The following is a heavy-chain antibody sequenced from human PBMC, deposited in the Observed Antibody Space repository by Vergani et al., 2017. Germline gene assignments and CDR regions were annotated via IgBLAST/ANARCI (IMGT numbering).Heavy chain of an antibody. CDR2: ISYDGTQK. Sequence: QVHLVESGGGVVQPGRSLRLSCVVSGFTSCYYGMHWVRQAPGKGLEWVAVISYDGTQKYYADSVKGRITISRDNSKSTLYLQMNSLRTEDTAVYYCATKSCGTPGCQIGYFREWGQGTLVTVSS. D-gene: IGHD1-1*01. CDR3: ATKSCGTPGCQIGYFRE. V-gene: IGHV3-30*03. CDR1: GFTSCYYG. J-gene: IGHJ1*01.